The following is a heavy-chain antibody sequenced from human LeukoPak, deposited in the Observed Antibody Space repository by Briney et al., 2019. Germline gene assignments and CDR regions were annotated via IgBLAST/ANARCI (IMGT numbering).Heavy chain of an antibody. CDR1: GFGFSDYW. Sequence: GGSLRLSCAASGFGFSDYWLSWVRQAPGKGPEWVANMNQDGSQKYYVDSVKGRFTISRDNARNALYLQMNSLRAEDTAVYYCARVARRYYDFWSGSPPRGWFDPWGQGTLVTVSS. D-gene: IGHD3-3*01. J-gene: IGHJ5*02. V-gene: IGHV3-7*04. CDR2: MNQDGSQK. CDR3: ARVARRYYDFWSGSPPRGWFDP.